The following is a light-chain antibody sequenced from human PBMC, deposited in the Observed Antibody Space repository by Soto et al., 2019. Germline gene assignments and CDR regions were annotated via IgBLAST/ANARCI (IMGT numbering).Light chain of an antibody. J-gene: IGKJ4*01. CDR3: RQFFTTPLT. Sequence: DIVMTQSPDSLSVSLGERATINCKPSQSILYRSNGKEYLAWYQQKPGHPPKLLIYWASTRESGVPDRFSGSGSGTDFTLTISSLQAEDVEVYYCRQFFTTPLTLGGGTQVDIK. CDR1: QSILYRSNGKEY. V-gene: IGKV4-1*01. CDR2: WAS.